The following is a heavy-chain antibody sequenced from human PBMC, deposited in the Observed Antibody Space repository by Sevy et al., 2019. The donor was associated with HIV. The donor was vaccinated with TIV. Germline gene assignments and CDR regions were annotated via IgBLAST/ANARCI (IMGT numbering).Heavy chain of an antibody. CDR1: GGSMNLYY. D-gene: IGHD1-20*01. CDR2: IYYSGST. Sequence: SETLSLTCSVSGGSMNLYYWSWIRQPPGKGLEWIGFIYYSGSTNYNPSLKSRVTISVDTSENQFSLKLSSVTAADTAVYYCARVGFNWNDIDYWGQGTLVTVSS. J-gene: IGHJ4*02. CDR3: ARVGFNWNDIDY. V-gene: IGHV4-59*01.